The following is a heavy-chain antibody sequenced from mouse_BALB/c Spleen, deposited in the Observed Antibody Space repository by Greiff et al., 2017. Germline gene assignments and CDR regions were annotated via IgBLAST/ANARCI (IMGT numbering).Heavy chain of an antibody. CDR1: GFSLTSYG. V-gene: IGHV2-9*02. CDR3: ASPLITTATDALTY. Sequence: VKLVESGPGLVAPSQSLSITCTVSGFSLTSYGVHWVRQPPGKGLEWLGVIWAGGSTNYNSALMSRLSISKDNSKSQVFLKMNSLQTDDTDMYYCASPLITTATDALTYWGQGTLVTVSA. CDR2: IWAGGST. D-gene: IGHD1-2*01. J-gene: IGHJ3*01.